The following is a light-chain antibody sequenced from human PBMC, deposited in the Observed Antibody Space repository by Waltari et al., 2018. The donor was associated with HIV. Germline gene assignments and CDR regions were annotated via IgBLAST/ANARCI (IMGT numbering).Light chain of an antibody. CDR1: QGIRNY. J-gene: IGKJ3*01. CDR2: AAS. V-gene: IGKV1-27*01. Sequence: DIQMTQSPSSLSASVGDRVTITCRASQGIRNYLAWYQQKPGKVPKLLIYAASTLQLGVPSRFSGSGSGTHFTLTISSLQPEDVATYYCQKYNSAPPFTFGPGTKVDIK. CDR3: QKYNSAPPFT.